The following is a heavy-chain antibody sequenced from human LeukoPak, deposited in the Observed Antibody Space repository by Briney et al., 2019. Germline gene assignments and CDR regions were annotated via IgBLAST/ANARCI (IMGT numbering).Heavy chain of an antibody. CDR1: GYTFTGYY. J-gene: IGHJ4*02. Sequence: ASVKVSCKASGYTFTGYYMHWVRQAPGQGLEWMGWINPNSGGTNYAQKLQGRVTMTTDTSTSTAYMELRSLRSDDTAVYYCARDQLGLADFDYWGQGTLVTVSS. CDR2: INPNSGGT. D-gene: IGHD3-16*01. V-gene: IGHV1-2*02. CDR3: ARDQLGLADFDY.